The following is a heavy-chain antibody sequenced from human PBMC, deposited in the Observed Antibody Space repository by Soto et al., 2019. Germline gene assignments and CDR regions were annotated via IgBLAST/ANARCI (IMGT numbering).Heavy chain of an antibody. CDR1: GFTFTSYA. CDR2: ISGSGSNT. J-gene: IGHJ4*02. CDR3: ARDRATFDY. V-gene: IGHV3-23*01. D-gene: IGHD1-26*01. Sequence: QPGGSLRLSCAASGFTFTSYAMSWVRLTPGKGLEWVSAISGSGSNTFYADSVRGRFTISRDNSKNTVFLQMNNLRAEDTAVYFCARDRATFDYWGQGT.